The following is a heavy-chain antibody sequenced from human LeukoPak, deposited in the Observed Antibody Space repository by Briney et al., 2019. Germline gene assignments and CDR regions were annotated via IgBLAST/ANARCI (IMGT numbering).Heavy chain of an antibody. CDR2: INAGNGNT. Sequence: ASVKVSCKASGYTFTGYYMHWVRQAPGQRLEWMGWINAGNGNTKYSQKFQGRVTITRDTSASTAYMELSSLRSEDTAVYYCARVSGRWNASFDPWGQGTLVTVSS. J-gene: IGHJ5*02. CDR3: ARVSGRWNASFDP. V-gene: IGHV1-3*01. D-gene: IGHD1-1*01. CDR1: GYTFTGYY.